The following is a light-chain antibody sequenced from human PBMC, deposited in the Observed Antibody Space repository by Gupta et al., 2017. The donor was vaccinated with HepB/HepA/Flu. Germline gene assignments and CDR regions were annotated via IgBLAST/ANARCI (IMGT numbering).Light chain of an antibody. CDR3: QQRRNWPIT. CDR1: QSVSSY. CDR2: DAS. Sequence: IVSIQSPATLSLSPGERATLSCRASQSVSSYLAWYQQKPGQAPRLLIYDASNRATGIPARFSGSGSGTDFTLTISSLEPEDFVVYYCQQRRNWPITFGQGTRLEIK. V-gene: IGKV3-11*01. J-gene: IGKJ5*01.